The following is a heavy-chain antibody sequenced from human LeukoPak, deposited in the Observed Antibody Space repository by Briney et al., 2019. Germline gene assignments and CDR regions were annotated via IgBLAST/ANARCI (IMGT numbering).Heavy chain of an antibody. V-gene: IGHV4-4*07. D-gene: IGHD1-26*01. CDR3: ARERYSGSYWEFDY. J-gene: IGHJ4*02. CDR1: GGSISSYY. Sequence: SETLSLTCTVSGGSISSYYWSWIRQPAGKGLEWMGRIYTSGSTNYNPSLKSRVTMSVDTSKNQFSLKLSSVTAADTAVYYCARERYSGSYWEFDYWGQGTLVTVSS. CDR2: IYTSGST.